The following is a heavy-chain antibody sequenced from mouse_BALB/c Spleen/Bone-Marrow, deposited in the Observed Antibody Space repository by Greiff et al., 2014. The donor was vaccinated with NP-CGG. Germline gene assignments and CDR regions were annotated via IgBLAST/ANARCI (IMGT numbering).Heavy chain of an antibody. V-gene: IGHV5-17*02. Sequence: DVHLVESGGGLVQPGGSRKLSCAASGFTFSSFGMHWVRQAPEKGLEWVAYISNGSSTIYYADTVKGRFTISRDNPKNTLFLQMTNLRAEGTAMYYCARKGAMITHYYAMDYWGQGTSVTISS. CDR1: GFTFSSFG. CDR2: ISNGSSTI. D-gene: IGHD2-4*01. CDR3: ARKGAMITHYYAMDY. J-gene: IGHJ4*01.